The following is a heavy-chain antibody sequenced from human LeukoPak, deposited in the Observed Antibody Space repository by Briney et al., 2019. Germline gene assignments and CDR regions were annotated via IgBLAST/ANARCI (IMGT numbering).Heavy chain of an antibody. Sequence: PGGSLRLSCAASGFSVGNNGIHWVRQAPGKGLEWVAVLWPDGITTRYADSVEGRFTMSRDNSKNTVYVQMNSLRAEDTAVYFCARRGGSGTFPHYFDAWGQGILVTVSS. CDR1: GFSVGNNG. CDR2: LWPDGITT. V-gene: IGHV3-33*01. CDR3: ARRGGSGTFPHYFDA. D-gene: IGHD3-10*01. J-gene: IGHJ5*02.